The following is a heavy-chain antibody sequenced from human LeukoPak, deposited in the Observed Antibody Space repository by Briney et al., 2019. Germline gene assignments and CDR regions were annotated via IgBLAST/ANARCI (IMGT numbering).Heavy chain of an antibody. CDR2: INPIFGTA. J-gene: IGHJ4*02. V-gene: IGHV1-2*02. CDR1: GYTFTGYY. D-gene: IGHD3-10*01. Sequence: ASVKVSCKASGYTFTGYYMHWVRQAPGQGLEWMGWINPIFGTANYAQKFQGRVTMTRDTSISTAYMELSRLRSDDTAVYYCARDLGYYYGSGSYQRYDYWGQGTLVTVSS. CDR3: ARDLGYYYGSGSYQRYDY.